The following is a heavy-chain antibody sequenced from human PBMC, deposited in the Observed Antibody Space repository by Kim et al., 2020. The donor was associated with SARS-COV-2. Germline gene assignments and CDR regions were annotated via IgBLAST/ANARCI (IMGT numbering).Heavy chain of an antibody. V-gene: IGHV4-31*03. CDR1: GGSISSGGYY. Sequence: SETLSLTCTVYGGSISSGGYYWSWIRQHPGKGLEWIGYIYYSGSTYYNPSLKSRVTISVDTSKNQFSLKLSSVTAADTAVYYCASYYGDYVWVQVDYWGQGTLVTVSS. J-gene: IGHJ4*02. CDR2: IYYSGST. CDR3: ASYYGDYVWVQVDY. D-gene: IGHD4-17*01.